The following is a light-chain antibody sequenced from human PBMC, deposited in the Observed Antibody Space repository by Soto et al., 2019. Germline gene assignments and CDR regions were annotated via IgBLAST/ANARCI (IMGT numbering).Light chain of an antibody. Sequence: DIQMTQSPSTLSASIGDRVTITCRASQNISNWLAWYQQKPGKAPKLLIYKASSLEGGVPSRFSGSASGIEFTVTISSLQPDDFATYYCQHYDGFPWTFGQGTKVEIK. CDR3: QHYDGFPWT. J-gene: IGKJ1*01. CDR2: KAS. V-gene: IGKV1-5*03. CDR1: QNISNW.